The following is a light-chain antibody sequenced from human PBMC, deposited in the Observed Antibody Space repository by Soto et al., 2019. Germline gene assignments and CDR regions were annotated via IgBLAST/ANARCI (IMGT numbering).Light chain of an antibody. J-gene: IGKJ4*01. CDR1: QDISNY. V-gene: IGKV1-33*01. Sequence: DIQMTQSPSSLSASVLDRVTITCQASQDISNYLNWYQQKPGKAPKLLIYDASNLETGVPSRFSGSGSGTDFTFTISSLQPEDIATYYCQQYDNLPLTFGGGTKV. CDR3: QQYDNLPLT. CDR2: DAS.